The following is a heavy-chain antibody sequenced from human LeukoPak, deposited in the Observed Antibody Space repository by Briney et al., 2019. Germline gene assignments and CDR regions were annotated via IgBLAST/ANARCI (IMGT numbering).Heavy chain of an antibody. J-gene: IGHJ4*02. V-gene: IGHV5-51*01. Sequence: GESLRIPCKGSGYSFTAYWIAWVRQMPGKGLEWMGSIYPGDSDTTYSPSFQGQVTMSADKSISTAYLQWDSLKASDTAVYYCARHPTSSVFNFWGQGTLVTVSS. D-gene: IGHD2-2*01. CDR1: GYSFTAYW. CDR3: ARHPTSSVFNF. CDR2: IYPGDSDT.